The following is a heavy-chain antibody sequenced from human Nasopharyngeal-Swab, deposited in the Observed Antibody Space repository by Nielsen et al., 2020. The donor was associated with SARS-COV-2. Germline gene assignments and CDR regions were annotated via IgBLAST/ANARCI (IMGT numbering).Heavy chain of an antibody. CDR2: IGAYNGNT. CDR3: ARHGVAEDY. J-gene: IGHJ4*02. CDR1: GYIFTSYD. V-gene: IGHV1-18*01. D-gene: IGHD3-3*01. Sequence: ASVKVFCNASGYIFTSYDIIWVRQARGQGLEWMGWIGAYNGNTNYAQKFQDRVTMTTDTSTSTVYMELRSLRSDDTAVYYCARHGVAEDYWGQGTLVTVSS.